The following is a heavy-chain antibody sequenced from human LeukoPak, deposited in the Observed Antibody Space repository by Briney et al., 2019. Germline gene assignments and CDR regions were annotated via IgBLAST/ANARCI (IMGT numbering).Heavy chain of an antibody. J-gene: IGHJ4*02. D-gene: IGHD3-10*01. CDR2: ISGSGGST. Sequence: GGSLRLSCAASGFTFSSYAMSWVRQAPGKGLEWVSAISGSGGSTYYADSVRGRFTISRDNSKNTLYLQMNSLRAEDTAVYYCAKERATYYYGSGTQAGEYYFDYWGQGTLVTVSS. CDR1: GFTFSSYA. CDR3: AKERATYYYGSGTQAGEYYFDY. V-gene: IGHV3-23*01.